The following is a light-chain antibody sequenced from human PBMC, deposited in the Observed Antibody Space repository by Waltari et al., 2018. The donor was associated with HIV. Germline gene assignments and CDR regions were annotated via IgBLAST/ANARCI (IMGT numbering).Light chain of an antibody. CDR2: DVS. J-gene: IGLJ2*01. CDR1: SSDVGGYNY. CDR3: SSYTSSSTLV. Sequence: QSALTQPASVSGSPGQSITISCTGTSSDVGGYNYVSWYQQHPGKAPKLMIYDVSTRPSGVSNRFSGSKSGNTASLTISGLQAEDEADYYCSSYTSSSTLVFGGGTKLTVL. V-gene: IGLV2-14*03.